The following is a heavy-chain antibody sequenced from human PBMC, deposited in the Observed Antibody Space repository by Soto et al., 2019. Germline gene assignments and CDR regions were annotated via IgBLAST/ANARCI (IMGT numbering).Heavy chain of an antibody. V-gene: IGHV4-59*08. CDR1: GGSISPYY. D-gene: IGHD2-15*01. J-gene: IGHJ5*02. Sequence: SETLSLTCTVSGGSISPYYWSWIRQPPGKELEWIGYISYSGSVNYNPSLRSRVTISADTSKNQLSLNLNSVTAADAAVYHCARHTPGPGSPSTCYCEFDAWGQGNMVTVAS. CDR2: ISYSGSV. CDR3: ARHTPGPGSPSTCYCEFDA.